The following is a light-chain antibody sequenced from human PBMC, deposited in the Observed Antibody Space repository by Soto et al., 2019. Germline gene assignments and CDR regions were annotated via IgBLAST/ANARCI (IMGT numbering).Light chain of an antibody. Sequence: ETVMTQSPATLSVSPGERATLSCRASQSVGSNLAWYQQEPGQAPRLLIYGASTRATGIPARFSGSGSGTEFTLXISSLQSEDFAVYYCQQYNNWPPYTFG. V-gene: IGKV3-15*01. CDR3: QQYNNWPPYT. CDR2: GAS. CDR1: QSVGSN. J-gene: IGKJ2*01.